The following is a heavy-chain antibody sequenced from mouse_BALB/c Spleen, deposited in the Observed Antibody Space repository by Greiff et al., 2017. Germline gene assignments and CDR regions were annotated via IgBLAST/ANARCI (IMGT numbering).Heavy chain of an antibody. Sequence: EVKLVESGGGLVQPGGSMKLSCVASGFTFSSYWMSWVRQSPEKGLEWVAEIRLKSDNYATHYAESVKGKFTISRDDSKSRLYLQMNRLRAEDTGIYDCRGGYTYNDALGAWGQGDSDTASS. V-gene: IGHV6-3*01. CDR3: RGGYTYNDALGA. J-gene: IGHJ4*01. D-gene: IGHD2-2*01. CDR1: GFTFSSYW. CDR2: IRLKSDNYAT.